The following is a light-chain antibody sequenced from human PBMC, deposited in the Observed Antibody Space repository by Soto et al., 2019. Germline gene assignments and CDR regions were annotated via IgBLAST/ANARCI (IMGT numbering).Light chain of an antibody. CDR3: QHYDNLPPFT. J-gene: IGKJ3*01. CDR2: GAS. V-gene: IGKV1-33*01. CDR1: QDIRKY. Sequence: DIQMTQSPSSLSASVGDRVTITCQASQDIRKYLSWYQQKPGRAPKLLIYGASNLETGVPSRFRGSGYGTDFIFTISSPQPEDIATYYCQHYDNLPPFTFGPGTKVAIK.